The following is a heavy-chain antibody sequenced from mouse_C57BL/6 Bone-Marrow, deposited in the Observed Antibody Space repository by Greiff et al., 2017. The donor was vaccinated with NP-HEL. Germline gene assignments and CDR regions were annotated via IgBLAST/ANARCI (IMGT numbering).Heavy chain of an antibody. CDR1: GYTFTEYT. D-gene: IGHD3-2*02. Sequence: QVQLQQSGAELVKPGASVKLSCKASGYTFTEYTIHWVKQRPGQGLEWIGWFYPGSGSIKYNEKFKDKATLTADTSSSTVYMELSRLTSEDSAVYFCARHEAQSTFYYYAMDYWGQGTSVTVSS. V-gene: IGHV1-62-2*01. J-gene: IGHJ4*01. CDR2: FYPGSGSI. CDR3: ARHEAQSTFYYYAMDY.